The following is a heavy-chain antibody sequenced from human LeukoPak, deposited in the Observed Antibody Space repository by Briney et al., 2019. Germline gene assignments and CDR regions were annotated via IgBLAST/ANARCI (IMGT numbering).Heavy chain of an antibody. CDR1: GFSLSSHW. CDR3: ARNNGMDV. J-gene: IGHJ6*02. CDR2: VNRDGSET. Sequence: GGSLRLSCAASGFSLSSHWMTWVRQVPGRGPEWVANVNRDGSETYYLDSVKGRFTISKDDAKNSLYLQMNSLRAEDTALYHCARNNGMDVWGQGTTVIVSS. V-gene: IGHV3-7*03.